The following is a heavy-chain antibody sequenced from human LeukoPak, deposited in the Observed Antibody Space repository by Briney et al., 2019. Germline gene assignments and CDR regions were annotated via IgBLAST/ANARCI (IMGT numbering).Heavy chain of an antibody. CDR2: ISSSSSTI. D-gene: IGHD3-22*01. CDR3: ARDTYYYDSSGNYYYYYMDV. Sequence: GGSLRPSCAASGFTFSSYSMNWVRQAPGKGLEWVSYISSSSSTIYYADSVKGRFTISRDNAKNSLYLQMNSLRAEDTAVYYCARDTYYYDSSGNYYYYYMDVWGKGTTVTVSS. J-gene: IGHJ6*03. CDR1: GFTFSSYS. V-gene: IGHV3-48*01.